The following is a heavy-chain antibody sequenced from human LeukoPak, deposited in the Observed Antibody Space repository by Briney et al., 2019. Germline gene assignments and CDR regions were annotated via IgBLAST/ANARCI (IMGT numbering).Heavy chain of an antibody. Sequence: SETLSLTCAVYGGSFSGYCWSWIRQPPGKGLEWIGEINHSGSTNYNPSLKSRVTISVDTSKNQFSLKLSSVTAADTAVYYCARQAFGGVIVIPDAFDIWGQGTMVTVSS. V-gene: IGHV4-34*01. J-gene: IGHJ3*02. CDR1: GGSFSGYC. CDR3: ARQAFGGVIVIPDAFDI. D-gene: IGHD3-16*02. CDR2: INHSGST.